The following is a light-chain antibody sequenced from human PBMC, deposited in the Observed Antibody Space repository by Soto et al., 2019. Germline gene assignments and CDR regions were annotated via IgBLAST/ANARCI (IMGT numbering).Light chain of an antibody. CDR2: GAS. CDR1: QSVSSN. Sequence: EIVMTQSPATLSSSPGERATLSCRASQSVSSNLAWYQQKPGQAPRLLIYGASTRATGIPARFSGSGSGTEFTLTISSLQSEDFAVYYCQQYNNWPPRTFGQGTKVDNK. J-gene: IGKJ1*01. CDR3: QQYNNWPPRT. V-gene: IGKV3-15*01.